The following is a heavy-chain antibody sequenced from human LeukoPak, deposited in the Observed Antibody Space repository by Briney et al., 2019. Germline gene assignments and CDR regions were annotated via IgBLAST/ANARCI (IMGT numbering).Heavy chain of an antibody. D-gene: IGHD1-7*01. V-gene: IGHV3-21*06. CDR2: ISSSSSYI. J-gene: IGHJ4*02. Sequence: TGGSLRLSCAASGFTLSSYEMNWVRQAPGKGLEWVSSISSSSSYIYYADSVKGRFTISRDNAKNSLYLQMNSLRAEDTAVYYCARVETGTTLIGAADYWGQGTLVTVSS. CDR3: ARVETGTTLIGAADY. CDR1: GFTLSSYE.